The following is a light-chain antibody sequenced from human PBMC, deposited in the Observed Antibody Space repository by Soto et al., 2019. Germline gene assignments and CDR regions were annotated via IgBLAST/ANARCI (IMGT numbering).Light chain of an antibody. CDR1: SSDVGGYNY. Sequence: QSVLTQPASVSGSPGQSITISCTGTSSDVGGYNYVSWYQQHPGNSPKLMIYDFSNRPSGVSNRFSGSKSGNTASLTISGLQSEDEADYYCSSYTSSSTLMVFGGGTKLTVL. J-gene: IGLJ2*01. V-gene: IGLV2-14*01. CDR2: DFS. CDR3: SSYTSSSTLMV.